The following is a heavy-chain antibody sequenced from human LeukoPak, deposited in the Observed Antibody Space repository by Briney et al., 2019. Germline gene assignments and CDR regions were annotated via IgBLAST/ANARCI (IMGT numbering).Heavy chain of an antibody. V-gene: IGHV4-34*01. Sequence: SDTLSLTCAVYGGSFNDYYWSLLRQPPGKDLEWIGEINHSGDTNYNPSLKSRVSMSVDTSKNQFSLKLISVTAADTAVYYCARAGGTIGWRGYFGPWGQGTPVTVSS. D-gene: IGHD6-19*01. CDR3: ARAGGTIGWRGYFGP. CDR1: GGSFNDYY. J-gene: IGHJ5*02. CDR2: INHSGDT.